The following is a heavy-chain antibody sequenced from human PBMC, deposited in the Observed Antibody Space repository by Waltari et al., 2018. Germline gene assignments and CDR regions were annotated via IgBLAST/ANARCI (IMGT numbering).Heavy chain of an antibody. CDR3: AKDAFGNTYLDH. V-gene: IGHV3-33*06. D-gene: IGHD3-10*01. CDR1: GFSRSNFG. CDR2: IWFDGSKT. J-gene: IGHJ5*02. Sequence: QIQLVESGGGVVQPGMSLRLSCAASGFSRSNFGMHWVRQAPGKGLEWVALIWFDGSKTYYADSVRGRFTISRDDSKNTLYLDINTLRVDDTAIYYCAKDAFGNTYLDHWGQGTLVTVSS.